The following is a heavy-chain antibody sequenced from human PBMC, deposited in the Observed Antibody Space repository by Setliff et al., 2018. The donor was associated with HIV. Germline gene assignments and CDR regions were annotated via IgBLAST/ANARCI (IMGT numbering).Heavy chain of an antibody. CDR1: GYSFVSYW. J-gene: IGHJ1*01. Sequence: GESLKISCQGFGYSFVSYWIGWVRHRPGKGLEWMAIVYPPDSETVYSPSFQGQVTISVDNSISTTFLQWSSLRASDTAMYYCARGGNGYSFALWGQGTLVTVSS. CDR3: ARGGNGYSFAL. V-gene: IGHV5-51*01. CDR2: VYPPDSET. D-gene: IGHD5-18*01.